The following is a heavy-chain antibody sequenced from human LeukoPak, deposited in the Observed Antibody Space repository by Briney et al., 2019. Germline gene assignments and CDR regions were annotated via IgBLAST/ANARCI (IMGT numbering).Heavy chain of an antibody. V-gene: IGHV4-39*07. CDR1: GGSISSSSYY. CDR2: IYYSGST. Sequence: SETLSLTCTVSGGSISSSSYYWGWIRQPPGKVLEWIGSIYYSGSTYYNPSLKSRVTISVDTSKNQFSLKLSSVTAADTAVYYCARAHAPNYYYDSSGYYDYWGQGTLVTVSS. CDR3: ARAHAPNYYYDSSGYYDY. D-gene: IGHD3-22*01. J-gene: IGHJ4*02.